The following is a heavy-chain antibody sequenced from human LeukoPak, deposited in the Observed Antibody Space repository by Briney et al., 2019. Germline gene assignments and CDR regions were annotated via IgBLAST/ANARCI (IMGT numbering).Heavy chain of an antibody. CDR1: GFTFSTYN. J-gene: IGHJ4*02. CDR2: TGSSTI. D-gene: IGHD3-22*01. V-gene: IGHV3-48*04. Sequence: GGSLRLSCAASGFTFSTYNMNWVRQAPGKGLEWISFTGSSTIQYADSVTGRFTISRDNAKNSLYLQMNSLRVEDTAVYYCASSKWFYFDSWGQGTLVTVSS. CDR3: ASSKWFYFDS.